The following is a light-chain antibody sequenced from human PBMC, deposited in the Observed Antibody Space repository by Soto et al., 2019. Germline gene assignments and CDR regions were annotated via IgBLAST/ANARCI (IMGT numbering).Light chain of an antibody. J-gene: IGLJ1*01. CDR3: SSYTGISTLV. CDR2: EVS. CDR1: STDFVGYNR. V-gene: IGLV2-18*02. Sequence: QSVLTQPPSVSGSPGQSVTISCTGTSTDFVGYNRVSWYQQPPGTAPKLMIYEVSKRPSGVSNRFSGSKSGNTASLTISGLQAEDEADYYCSSYTGISTLVFGPGTKVTVL.